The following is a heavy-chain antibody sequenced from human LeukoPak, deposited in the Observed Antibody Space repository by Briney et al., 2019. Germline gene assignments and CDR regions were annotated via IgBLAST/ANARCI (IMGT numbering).Heavy chain of an antibody. D-gene: IGHD1-26*01. CDR1: GGSLSPYY. Sequence: SETLSLTCTVSGGSLSPYYWTWIRQSPGKGLEWIGYVYSTGTTNYNSSLRSRVTISVDTSKNQFSLKLTSVTAADTAIYYCARRQVGVLSGDFYYNYMDVWGKGTTVTVSS. CDR3: ARRQVGVLSGDFYYNYMDV. J-gene: IGHJ6*03. V-gene: IGHV4-59*01. CDR2: VYSTGTT.